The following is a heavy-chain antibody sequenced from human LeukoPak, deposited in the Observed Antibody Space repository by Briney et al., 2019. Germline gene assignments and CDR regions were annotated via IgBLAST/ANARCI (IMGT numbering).Heavy chain of an antibody. CDR3: ARGRKDCSAGNCYSDY. CDR1: GFTFGNYW. J-gene: IGHJ4*02. Sequence: GGSLRLSCAASGFTFGNYWMNWVRQAPGKGLQWVTNIQEAGSEKYYVDSVKGRFTISRDNAKNSLYLQMNSLRAEDTAVYYCARGRKDCSAGNCYSDYWGQGTLVTVSS. D-gene: IGHD2-15*01. V-gene: IGHV3-7*01. CDR2: IQEAGSEK.